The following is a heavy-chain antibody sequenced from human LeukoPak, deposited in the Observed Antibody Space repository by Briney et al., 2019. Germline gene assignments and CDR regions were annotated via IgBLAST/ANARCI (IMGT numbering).Heavy chain of an antibody. V-gene: IGHV4-59*01. CDR3: ASLKNYYDSSGYLVTDAFDI. Sequence: PSETLSLTCTVSGVSISSYYWSWIRQPPGKGLEWIGYIYYSRSTNYNPSLKSRVTISVDTSKNQFSLKLSSVTAADTAVYYCASLKNYYDSSGYLVTDAFDIWGQGTMVTVSS. CDR1: GVSISSYY. CDR2: IYYSRST. J-gene: IGHJ3*02. D-gene: IGHD3-22*01.